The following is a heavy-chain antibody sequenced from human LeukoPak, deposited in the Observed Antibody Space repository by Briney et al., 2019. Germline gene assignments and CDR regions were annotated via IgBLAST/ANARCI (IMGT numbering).Heavy chain of an antibody. J-gene: IGHJ4*02. D-gene: IGHD5/OR15-5a*01. CDR3: AIYERGYFDY. V-gene: IGHV1-69*13. CDR1: GGTFSSYA. Sequence: SVKVSCKASGGTFSSYAISWVRQAPGQGLEWMGGIIPIFGTANYAQKFQGRVTITADESTSTAYMELSSLRSEDTAVDYCAIYERGYFDYWGQGTLVTASS. CDR2: IIPIFGTA.